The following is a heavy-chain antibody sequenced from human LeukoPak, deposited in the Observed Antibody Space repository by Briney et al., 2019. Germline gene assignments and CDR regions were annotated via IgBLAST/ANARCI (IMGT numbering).Heavy chain of an antibody. CDR3: ARSGSSGWYFDY. CDR1: GFTFSSYE. D-gene: IGHD6-19*01. Sequence: GGSLRLSCAASGFTFSSYEMNWVRQAPGKGLEWVSYISSSGRTIYYADSVKGRFTISRDNAKNSLYLQMNSLRAEDTAVYYCARSGSSGWYFDYWGQGTLVTVSS. CDR2: ISSSGRTI. J-gene: IGHJ4*02. V-gene: IGHV3-48*03.